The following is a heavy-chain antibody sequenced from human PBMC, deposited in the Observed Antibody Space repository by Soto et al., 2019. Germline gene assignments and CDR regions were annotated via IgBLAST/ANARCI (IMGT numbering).Heavy chain of an antibody. CDR1: GGTFSSYT. D-gene: IGHD2-21*02. Sequence: QVQLVQSGAEVKKPGSSVKVSCKASGGTFSSYTISWVRQAPGQGLEWMGRIIPILGIANYALKFQGRVTITADKSTSTAYMELSSLRSEDTAVYYCAVIVVVTARPQQGDYWGQGTLFTVSS. V-gene: IGHV1-69*02. J-gene: IGHJ4*02. CDR2: IIPILGIA. CDR3: AVIVVVTARPQQGDY.